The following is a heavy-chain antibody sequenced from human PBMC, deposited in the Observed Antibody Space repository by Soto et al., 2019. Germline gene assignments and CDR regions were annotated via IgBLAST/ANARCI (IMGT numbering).Heavy chain of an antibody. V-gene: IGHV4-61*01. CDR1: GGSVNIGTYY. J-gene: IGHJ4*02. D-gene: IGHD3-10*01. CDR3: ATYLYYGSGSYYTSQPRYYFDY. Sequence: PSETLSLTCTVPGGSVNIGTYYWSWIRQPPGKGLEWIGCVHFTGSTNYNPSLKSRVSISLDTSKNRFSLKLSSVTAADTAVYYCATYLYYGSGSYYTSQPRYYFDYWGQGTLVTVSS. CDR2: VHFTGST.